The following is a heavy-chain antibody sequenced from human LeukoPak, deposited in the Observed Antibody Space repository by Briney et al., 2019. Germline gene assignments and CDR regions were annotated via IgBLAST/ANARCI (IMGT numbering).Heavy chain of an antibody. CDR3: AKMTGYSYGFFDY. CDR1: GFTFSSYA. J-gene: IGHJ4*02. Sequence: PGGSLRPSCAASGFTFSSYAMDWVRQAPGKGLEWVSAISGSGGSTYYADSVKGRFTISRDNSKNTLYLQMNSLRAEDTAVYYCAKMTGYSYGFFDYWGQGTLVTVSS. CDR2: ISGSGGST. D-gene: IGHD5-18*01. V-gene: IGHV3-23*01.